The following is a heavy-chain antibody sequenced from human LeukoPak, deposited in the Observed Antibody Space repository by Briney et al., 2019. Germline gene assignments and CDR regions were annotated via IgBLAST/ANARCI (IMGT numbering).Heavy chain of an antibody. D-gene: IGHD4-17*01. CDR2: IRGSGVGT. CDR3: ARDPNGDYIGAFDI. J-gene: IGHJ3*02. Sequence: GGSLRLSCAASGFTFSSNSMNWVRQAPGKGPEWVSAIRGSGVGTDYVDSVRGRFTISRDNSKNTLYLQMNRLRAEDTAVYYCARDPNGDYIGAFDILGQGTMVTVSS. V-gene: IGHV3-23*01. CDR1: GFTFSSNS.